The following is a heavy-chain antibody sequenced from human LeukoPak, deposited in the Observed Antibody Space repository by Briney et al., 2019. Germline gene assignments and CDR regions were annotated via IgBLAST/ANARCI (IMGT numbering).Heavy chain of an antibody. CDR3: AKYSGGLSFEY. D-gene: IGHD6-19*01. CDR2: ISSSSTNT. Sequence: GGSHSLACAASGFTFSDYCMSWTRQAPGKGLEWVSYISSSSTNTNYADSVKGLFTISRDNAKNSLYLQMNSLRAEDTAVYYCAKYSGGLSFEYWGQG. J-gene: IGHJ4*02. V-gene: IGHV3-11*03. CDR1: GFTFSDYC.